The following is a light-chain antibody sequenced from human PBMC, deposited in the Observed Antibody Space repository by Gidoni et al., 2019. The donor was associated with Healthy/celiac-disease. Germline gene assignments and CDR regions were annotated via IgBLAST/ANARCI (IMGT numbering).Light chain of an antibody. V-gene: IGKV3-20*01. CDR3: QQYGSSPTWT. J-gene: IGKJ1*01. CDR2: GAS. Sequence: IVLTQSPGTLSLSPGERATLSCRASQSVSSSYLAWYQQKPGQAPRLLIYGASSRAPGIPDRFSGSGSGTDFTLTISRLEPEDFAVYYCQQYGSSPTWTFXQXTKVXIK. CDR1: QSVSSSY.